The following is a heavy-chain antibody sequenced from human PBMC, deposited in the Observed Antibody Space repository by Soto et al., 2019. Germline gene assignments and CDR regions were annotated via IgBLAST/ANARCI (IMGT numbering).Heavy chain of an antibody. CDR3: ARDKSHCCYDPFFDY. D-gene: IGHD5-12*01. Sequence: HVQLQESGPGLVKPSETLSLTCTVSGGSISSYYWSWIRQRPGKGLEWIWYIYYSGSTKYNPSLESRVTISVDTSKNQFSLKLSSVTASDTAVYYCARDKSHCCYDPFFDYWGQGTLVTVSS. CDR2: IYYSGST. CDR1: GGSISSYY. J-gene: IGHJ4*02. V-gene: IGHV4-59*01.